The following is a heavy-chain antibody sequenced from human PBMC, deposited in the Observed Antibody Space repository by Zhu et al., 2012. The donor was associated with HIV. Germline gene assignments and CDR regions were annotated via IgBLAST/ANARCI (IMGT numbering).Heavy chain of an antibody. Sequence: YWIHWVRQVPGKGLVWVSRSKSDGDSASYADSVKGRFTISRDNAKNTLYLQMNSLRAEDTAVYYCDKIVLLVGSGSIYYF. CDR1: YW. CDR2: SKSDGDSA. V-gene: IGHV3-74*01. D-gene: IGHD3-10*01. CDR3: DKIVLLVGSGSIYYF. J-gene: IGHJ4*01.